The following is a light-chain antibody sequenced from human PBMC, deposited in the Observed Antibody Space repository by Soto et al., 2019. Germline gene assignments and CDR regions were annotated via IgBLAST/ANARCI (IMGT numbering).Light chain of an antibody. CDR1: RSINTY. Sequence: DIQMTHSPSSLSASVGDRVTIPCRASRSINTYVNWYQQRPGKAPELLIYSASSLHTGVPSRFSGSGAGTDFTFTINSLLPEDFAIYYCQQTYSTPRTFGQGTKVDIK. V-gene: IGKV1-39*01. CDR2: SAS. CDR3: QQTYSTPRT. J-gene: IGKJ1*01.